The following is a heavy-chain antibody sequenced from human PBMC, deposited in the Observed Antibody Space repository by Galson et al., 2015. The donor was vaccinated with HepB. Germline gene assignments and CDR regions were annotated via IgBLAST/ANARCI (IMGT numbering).Heavy chain of an antibody. CDR2: IWYDGSNK. CDR3: AREPRGYSYGYFDY. J-gene: IGHJ4*02. D-gene: IGHD5-18*01. Sequence: SLRLSCAASGFTFSSYGMHWIRQAPGKGLEWVAVIWYDGSNKYYADSVKGRFTISRDNSKNTLYLQMNSLRAEDTAVYYCAREPRGYSYGYFDYWGQGTLVTVSS. CDR1: GFTFSSYG. V-gene: IGHV3-33*08.